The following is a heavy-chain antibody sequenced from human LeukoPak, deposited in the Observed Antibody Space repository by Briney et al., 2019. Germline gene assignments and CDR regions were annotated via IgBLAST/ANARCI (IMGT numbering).Heavy chain of an antibody. V-gene: IGHV4-61*02. CDR3: ARDGPSGSFDY. Sequence: SQTLSLTCTVSGGSISSGSYYWSWIRQLAGKGLEWIGRIYTSGSTNYNPSLKSRVTISVDTSKNQFSLKLSSVTAADTAVYYCARDGPSGSFDYWGQGTLVTVSS. J-gene: IGHJ4*02. D-gene: IGHD3-10*01. CDR1: GGSISSGSYY. CDR2: IYTSGST.